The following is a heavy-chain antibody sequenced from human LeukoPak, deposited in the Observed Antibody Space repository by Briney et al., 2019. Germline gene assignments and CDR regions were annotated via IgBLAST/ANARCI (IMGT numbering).Heavy chain of an antibody. J-gene: IGHJ4*02. V-gene: IGHV3-7*01. CDR1: GFIFSNTW. CDR2: IKEDGSAT. Sequence: GGSLRLSCAASGFIFSNTWMIWLRQAPEKGREWVANIKEDGSATYYVECVKGRFTISRDNAKNSLYLQMNNLRAEDTAIYYCARGGTQSPINWGPGTPVTVSS. CDR3: ARGGTQSPIN.